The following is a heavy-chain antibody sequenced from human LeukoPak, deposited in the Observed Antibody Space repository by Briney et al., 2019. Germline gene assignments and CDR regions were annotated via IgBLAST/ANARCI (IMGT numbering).Heavy chain of an antibody. CDR3: ARGLLAIAAAAKGAFDI. CDR2: IIPIFGTA. Sequence: GASVKVSCKASGGTFSSYAISWVRQAPGQGLEWMGGIIPIFGTANYAQKFQGRVTITADESTSTAYMELSSLRSEDTAVYHCARGLLAIAAAAKGAFDIWGQGTMVTVSS. J-gene: IGHJ3*02. V-gene: IGHV1-69*13. D-gene: IGHD6-13*01. CDR1: GGTFSSYA.